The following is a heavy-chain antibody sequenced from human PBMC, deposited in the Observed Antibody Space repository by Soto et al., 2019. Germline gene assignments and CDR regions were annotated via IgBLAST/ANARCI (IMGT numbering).Heavy chain of an antibody. CDR3: ARVTTFYDILTSSYALNYFDY. CDR2: IYAGGNT. V-gene: IGHV3-53*01. Sequence: VQLVESGGTLVQPGGSLRLSCTASGFSVTSNYMTWFRQAPGKGLECVSVIYAGGNTYYADSVKGRFTISSDKSQNTLYRQMNNLRAEDTAVYYCARVTTFYDILTSSYALNYFDYWGQGTRVTVSS. CDR1: GFSVTSNY. D-gene: IGHD3-9*01. J-gene: IGHJ4*02.